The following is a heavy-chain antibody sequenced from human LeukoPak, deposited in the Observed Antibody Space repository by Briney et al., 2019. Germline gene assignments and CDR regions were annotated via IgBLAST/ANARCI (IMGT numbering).Heavy chain of an antibody. CDR1: RFPLNIYP. D-gene: IGHD5-18*01. CDR3: ADGYSYDYFETIDL. J-gene: IGHJ5*02. Sequence: GGSLRLFCAAWRFPLNIYPMSGVPEAPERALVWVSAISGSGVSTYYAASVKGRFTISRDNTKNTLDLQMNSMRAEDTAVYYCADGYSYDYFETIDLWGQGTLVTVSS. V-gene: IGHV3-23*01. CDR2: ISGSGVST.